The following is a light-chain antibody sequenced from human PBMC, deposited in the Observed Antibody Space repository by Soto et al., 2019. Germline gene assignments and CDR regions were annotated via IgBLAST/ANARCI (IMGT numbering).Light chain of an antibody. CDR2: DVS. CDR3: CSYAGSYPVV. V-gene: IGLV2-11*01. Sequence: QSALTQPPPVSGSPGQSVTISCTGTRSDVGRYNSVSWYQQHPGKAPKLMIYDVSKRPSGVPDRFSGSKSGNTASLTISGLQAEDEADYYCCSYAGSYPVVFGGGTKLTVL. CDR1: RSDVGRYNS. J-gene: IGLJ2*01.